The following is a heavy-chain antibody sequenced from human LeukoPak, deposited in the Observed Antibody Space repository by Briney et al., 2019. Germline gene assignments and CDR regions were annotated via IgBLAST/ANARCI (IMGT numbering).Heavy chain of an antibody. CDR1: GGTFSSYA. V-gene: IGHV1-69*06. CDR2: IIPIFGTA. D-gene: IGHD3-10*01. CDR3: ARGPRPIWFGELFYYYYYMDV. Sequence: SVTVSCKASGGTFSSYAISWVRQAPGQGLEWMGGIIPIFGTAHYAQKFQGRVTMTEDTSTDTAYMELSSLRSEDTAVYYCARGPRPIWFGELFYYYYYMDVCGKGSTVTISS. J-gene: IGHJ6*03.